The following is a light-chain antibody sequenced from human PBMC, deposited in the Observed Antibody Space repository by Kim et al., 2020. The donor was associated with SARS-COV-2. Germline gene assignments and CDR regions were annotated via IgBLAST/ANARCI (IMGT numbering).Light chain of an antibody. CDR2: GKN. CDR1: SLRSYY. Sequence: SSELTQDPAVSVALGQTVRITCQGDSLRSYYASWYQQKPGQAPVLVIYGKNNRPSAIPDRFSGSNSGNTASLTIPGAHAEDEADHYCKSRDSSGNTVVFGGGTKLTVL. V-gene: IGLV3-19*01. J-gene: IGLJ2*01. CDR3: KSRDSSGNTVV.